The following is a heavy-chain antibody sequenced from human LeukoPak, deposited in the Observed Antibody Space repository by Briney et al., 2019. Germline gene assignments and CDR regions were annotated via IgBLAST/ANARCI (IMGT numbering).Heavy chain of an antibody. V-gene: IGHV4-39*07. D-gene: IGHD3-9*01. Sequence: SETLSLTCTVSGGSISSSSYYWGWIRQPPGKGLEWIGSIYYSGSTYYNPSLKSRVTISVDTSKNQFSLKLSSVTAADTAVYYCASGEQYYDILTGYYPSYYFDYWGQGTLVTVSS. CDR2: IYYSGST. CDR1: GGSISSSSYY. J-gene: IGHJ4*02. CDR3: ASGEQYYDILTGYYPSYYFDY.